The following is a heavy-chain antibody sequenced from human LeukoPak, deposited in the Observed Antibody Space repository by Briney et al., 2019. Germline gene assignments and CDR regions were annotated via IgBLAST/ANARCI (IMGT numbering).Heavy chain of an antibody. CDR2: IRYDGSNK. J-gene: IGHJ6*03. V-gene: IGHV3-30*02. CDR3: AKDPSLYSSSYYMGV. CDR1: GFTFSSYG. Sequence: GGSLRLSCAASGFTFSSYGMHWVRQAPGKGLEWVAFIRYDGSNKYYADSVKGRFTISRDNSKNTLYLQMNSLRAEDTAVYYCAKDPSLYSSSYYMGVWGKGTTVTVSS. D-gene: IGHD6-6*01.